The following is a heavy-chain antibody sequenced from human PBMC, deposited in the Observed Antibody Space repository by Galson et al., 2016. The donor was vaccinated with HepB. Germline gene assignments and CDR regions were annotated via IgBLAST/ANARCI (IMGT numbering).Heavy chain of an antibody. CDR1: GITYRSYT. D-gene: IGHD6-19*01. J-gene: IGHJ4*02. V-gene: IGHV3-21*01. Sequence: SLRLSCAVSGITYRSYTMNWVRQAPGKGLEWVSSISCGSSYIYYADSVKGRFTISRDNAKNSLYLQMNSLRAEDTAVYYCASRHSGWYYFDYWGQGTLVTVSS. CDR3: ASRHSGWYYFDY. CDR2: ISCGSSYI.